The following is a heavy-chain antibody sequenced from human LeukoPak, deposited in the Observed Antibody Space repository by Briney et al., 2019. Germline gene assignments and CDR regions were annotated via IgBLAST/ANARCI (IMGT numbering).Heavy chain of an antibody. Sequence: ASVKVSCKASGYTFTSYGISWVRQAPGQGLEWMGWISAYNGNTNYAQKLQGRVTMTTDTSTSTAYMEPRSLRSDDTAVYYCASPDLVVPAATNYYYYYGMDVWGQGTTVTVSS. D-gene: IGHD2-2*01. J-gene: IGHJ6*02. V-gene: IGHV1-18*01. CDR3: ASPDLVVPAATNYYYYYGMDV. CDR2: ISAYNGNT. CDR1: GYTFTSYG.